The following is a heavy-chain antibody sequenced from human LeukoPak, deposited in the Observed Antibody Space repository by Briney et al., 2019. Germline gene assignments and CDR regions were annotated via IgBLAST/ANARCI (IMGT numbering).Heavy chain of an antibody. Sequence: SETLSLTCAAYGGSFSGYYWSWIRQPPGKGLEWIGEINHSGSTNYNPSLKSRVTISVDTSKNQFSLKLSSVTAADTAVYYCARHLFSGESSPYGYWGQGTLVTVSS. V-gene: IGHV4-34*01. CDR2: INHSGST. CDR1: GGSFSGYY. D-gene: IGHD3-16*02. CDR3: ARHLFSGESSPYGY. J-gene: IGHJ4*02.